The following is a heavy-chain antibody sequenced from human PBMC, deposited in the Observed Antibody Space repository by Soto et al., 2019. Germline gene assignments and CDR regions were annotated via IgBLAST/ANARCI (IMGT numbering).Heavy chain of an antibody. D-gene: IGHD3-3*01. CDR3: ARDNNDFWSLYPLAFDY. CDR2: VSTSGNV. Sequence: SETLSLTCTVSGGSLTKYYWSWIRQPAGKGLEWIGRVSTSGNVVSKASLRSRLTMSVDTSKNQFSLRLTSVTAADTAVYYCARDNNDFWSLYPLAFDYWGQGAMPTVYS. V-gene: IGHV4-4*07. J-gene: IGHJ4*02. CDR1: GGSLTKYY.